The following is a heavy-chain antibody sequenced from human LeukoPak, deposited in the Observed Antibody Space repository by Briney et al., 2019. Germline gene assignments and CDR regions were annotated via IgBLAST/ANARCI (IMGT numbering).Heavy chain of an antibody. V-gene: IGHV3-23*01. CDR3: AKDRGGTLRWFDP. CDR2: ISGSGGST. CDR1: GFTFSSYA. Sequence: GGSLRLSCAASGFTFSSYAMSWFRQAPGKGLEWVSAISGSGGSTYYADPVKGRFTMSRDNSKNTLYLQMNSLRAEDTAVYYCAKDRGGTLRWFDPWGQGTLVTVSS. D-gene: IGHD3-10*01. J-gene: IGHJ5*02.